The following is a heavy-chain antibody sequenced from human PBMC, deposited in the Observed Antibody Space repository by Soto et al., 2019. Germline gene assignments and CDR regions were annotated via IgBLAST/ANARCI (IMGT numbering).Heavy chain of an antibody. CDR2: IDPSDSYT. Sequence: GESLKISCQGSGYTFTGHWISWVRQMPGKGLEWMGRIDPSDSYTDYSPTVQGHVTMSADKSINTAYLQWSSLQASDTAVYYCTRHTGYDSSLDYWGQGTLVTVSS. V-gene: IGHV5-10-1*01. CDR1: GYTFTGHW. D-gene: IGHD5-12*01. CDR3: TRHTGYDSSLDY. J-gene: IGHJ4*02.